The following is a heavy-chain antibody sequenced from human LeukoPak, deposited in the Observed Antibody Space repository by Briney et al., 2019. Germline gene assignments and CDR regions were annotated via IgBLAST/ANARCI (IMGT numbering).Heavy chain of an antibody. Sequence: GGTLRLSCAASGFTFSSYAMSWVRQAPGKGLEWVSAISASDGRTYYADSVRGRFTISRDNSKNTLYLQMNSLRAEDTAVYYCVKVTSAYWGEGTLVTVSS. J-gene: IGHJ4*02. CDR3: VKVTSAY. CDR2: ISASDGRT. V-gene: IGHV3-23*01. CDR1: GFTFSSYA.